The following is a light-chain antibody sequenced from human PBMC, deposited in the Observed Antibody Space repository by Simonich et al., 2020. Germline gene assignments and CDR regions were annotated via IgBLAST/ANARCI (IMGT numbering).Light chain of an antibody. Sequence: SYELTQPPSVSVSPGQTASITCSGDKLGDKYACWYQQKPGQSPLLVIYQDSKRPAGIPGRFSGSNSGNTATLTISGTQAMDEADYYCQAWDSSNWVFGGGTKLTVL. CDR2: QDS. J-gene: IGLJ3*02. V-gene: IGLV3-1*01. CDR1: KLGDKY. CDR3: QAWDSSNWV.